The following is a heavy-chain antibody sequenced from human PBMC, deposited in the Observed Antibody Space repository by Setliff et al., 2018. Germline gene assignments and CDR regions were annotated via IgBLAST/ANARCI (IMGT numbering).Heavy chain of an antibody. CDR2: IYYSGST. V-gene: IGHV4-39*07. CDR1: GGSISSSSYY. J-gene: IGHJ3*02. CDR3: ARALGYCSRTSCYADAFDI. Sequence: PSETLSLTCTVSGGSISSSSYYWGWFRQPPGKGLEWIGSIYYSGSTYYNPSLKSRVTISVDTSKNQFSLKLNYVTAADTAVYYCARALGYCSRTSCYADAFDIWGQGTMVTVSS. D-gene: IGHD2-2*01.